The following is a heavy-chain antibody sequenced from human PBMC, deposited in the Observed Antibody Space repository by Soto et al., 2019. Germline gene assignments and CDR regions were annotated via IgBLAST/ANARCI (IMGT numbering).Heavy chain of an antibody. CDR2: IYHSVST. J-gene: IGHJ4*02. D-gene: IGHD3-10*01. V-gene: IGHV4-30-2*01. Sequence: QLQLQESGSGLVKPSQTLSLTCAVSGGSISSGGYSWSWFRQPRGKGLEWIGYIYHSVSTYYDPSLKSRVTISVDRSKNQFSLKLSSVTAADTAVYYCAGGGSGSYDYWGQRTLVTVSS. CDR1: GGSISSGGYS. CDR3: AGGGSGSYDY.